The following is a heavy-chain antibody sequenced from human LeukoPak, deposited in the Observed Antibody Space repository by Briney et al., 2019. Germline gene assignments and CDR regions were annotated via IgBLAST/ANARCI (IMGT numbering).Heavy chain of an antibody. CDR2: ISGSGGSI. V-gene: IGHV3-23*01. J-gene: IGHJ4*02. D-gene: IGHD3-10*01. CDR3: AKDLAVRDPRKAIFDY. CDR1: GFTFSTYA. Sequence: GGSLRLSCAASGFTFSTYAMSWVRQAPGKGLGWVSAISGSGGSIYYADSVKGRFTISRDNSKNTLYLQMNSLRAEDTAVYYCAKDLAVRDPRKAIFDYWGQGTLVTVSS.